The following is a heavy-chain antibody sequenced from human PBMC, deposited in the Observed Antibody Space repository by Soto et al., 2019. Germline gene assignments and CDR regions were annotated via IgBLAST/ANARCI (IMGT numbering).Heavy chain of an antibody. V-gene: IGHV3-33*01. Sequence: GGSLRLSCAASGFTFSSYGMHWVRQAPGKGLEWVAVIWYDGSNKYYADSVKGRFTISRDNSKNTLYLQMNSLRAEDTAVYYCARAAGYYDSSGYYRGRTYYFDYWGQGTLVTGSS. D-gene: IGHD3-22*01. J-gene: IGHJ4*02. CDR1: GFTFSSYG. CDR3: ARAAGYYDSSGYYRGRTYYFDY. CDR2: IWYDGSNK.